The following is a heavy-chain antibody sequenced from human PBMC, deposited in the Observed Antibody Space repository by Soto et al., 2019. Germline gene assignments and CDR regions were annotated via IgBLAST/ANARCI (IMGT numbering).Heavy chain of an antibody. J-gene: IGHJ4*02. CDR3: VRSDEYCSGGSCYAGAFYLEY. CDR1: GGSISSGGYY. D-gene: IGHD2-15*01. Sequence: SETLSLTCTVSGGSISSGGYYWSWIRQHPGKGLEWIGYIYYSGSTYYNPSLKSRVTISVDTSKNQFSLKLSSVTAADTAVYYCVRSDEYCSGGSCYAGAFYLEYWGQGTLVTVSS. V-gene: IGHV4-31*03. CDR2: IYYSGST.